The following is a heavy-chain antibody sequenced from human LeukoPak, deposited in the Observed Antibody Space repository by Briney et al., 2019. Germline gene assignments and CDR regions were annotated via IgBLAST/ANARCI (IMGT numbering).Heavy chain of an antibody. V-gene: IGHV3-7*01. CDR3: ARVHSSSWYGCYYYYYMDV. J-gene: IGHJ6*03. CDR2: IKQDGSEK. Sequence: GGSLRLPCAASALTFSSYWMSWVRQAPEKGLEGVASIKQDGSEKYYVDSVKGRFTIARDNAKNSLYLQMNSLRAEDTAVYYCARVHSSSWYGCYYYYYMDVWGKGTTVTISS. CDR1: ALTFSSYW. D-gene: IGHD6-13*01.